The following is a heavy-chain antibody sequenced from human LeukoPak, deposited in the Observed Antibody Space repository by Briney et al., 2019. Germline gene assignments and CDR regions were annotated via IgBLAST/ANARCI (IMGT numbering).Heavy chain of an antibody. Sequence: SETLSLTCTVSGGSISSSSYYWGWIRQPPGKGLEGIGSIYYSGSTYYNPSLKSRVTISVDTSKNQFSLKLSSVTAADTAVYYCARDLLVSRAFDIWGQGTMVTVSS. V-gene: IGHV4-39*07. CDR3: ARDLLVSRAFDI. CDR1: GGSISSSSYY. CDR2: IYYSGST. J-gene: IGHJ3*02.